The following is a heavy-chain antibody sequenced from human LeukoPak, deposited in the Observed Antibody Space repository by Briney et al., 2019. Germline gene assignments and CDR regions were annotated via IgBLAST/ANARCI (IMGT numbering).Heavy chain of an antibody. D-gene: IGHD2-15*01. CDR3: ARWWNAFDI. J-gene: IGHJ3*02. V-gene: IGHV3-48*02. Sequence: GGSLTLSCAASGFTFSSYSMNWVRQAPGKGLEGVSYIGSSSRTIYYADSVKGRFTISSHNAKYSLYLQMNSVRDEDTAVYYCARWWNAFDIWGQGTMVTVSS. CDR2: IGSSSRTI. CDR1: GFTFSSYS.